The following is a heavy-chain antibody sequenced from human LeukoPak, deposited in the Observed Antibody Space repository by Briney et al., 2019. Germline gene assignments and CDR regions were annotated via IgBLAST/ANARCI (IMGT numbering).Heavy chain of an antibody. CDR1: GFTFSSYA. J-gene: IGHJ6*04. D-gene: IGHD2-2*01. CDR2: ISYVGSNI. V-gene: IGHV3-30-3*01. CDR3: ARVGRFCSSTSCQDHGMDV. Sequence: PGRSLRLSCAASGFTFSSYAMHWVRQPPGKGLEWVAVISYVGSNIYYADSVKGRFTISRDNSKNTLYLQMNSLRAEDTAVYYCARVGRFCSSTSCQDHGMDVWGKGTTVTVSS.